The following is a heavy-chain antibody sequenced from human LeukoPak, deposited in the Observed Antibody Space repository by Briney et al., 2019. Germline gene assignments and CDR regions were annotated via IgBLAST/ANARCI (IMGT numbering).Heavy chain of an antibody. CDR2: ISSSSSYI. CDR3: ARRGDGYCSSTSCYEGCYFDY. Sequence: PGGSLRLSCAASGFTFSNYGMHWVRQAPGKGLEWVSSISSSSSYIYYADSVKGRFTISRDNAKNSLYLQMNSLRAEDTAVYYCARRGDGYCSSTSCYEGCYFDYWGQGTLVTVSS. CDR1: GFTFSNYG. J-gene: IGHJ4*02. D-gene: IGHD2-2*03. V-gene: IGHV3-21*01.